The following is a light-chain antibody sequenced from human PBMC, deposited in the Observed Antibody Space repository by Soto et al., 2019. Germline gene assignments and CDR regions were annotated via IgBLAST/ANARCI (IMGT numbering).Light chain of an antibody. J-gene: IGLJ1*01. CDR1: SSDVGGYNY. CDR2: DVS. CDR3: CSYAGTYNPYV. V-gene: IGLV2-11*01. Sequence: QSVLTQPRSVSGSHGQSVTISCTGTSSDVGGYNYVSWYQHHPGKAPKLMIYDVSKRPSGVPDRFSGSKSGNTASLTISGLQAEDETDYYCCSYAGTYNPYVFGTGTKVTVL.